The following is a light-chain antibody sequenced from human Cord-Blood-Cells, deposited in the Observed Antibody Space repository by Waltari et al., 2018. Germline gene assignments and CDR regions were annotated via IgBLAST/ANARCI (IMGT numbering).Light chain of an antibody. CDR1: SSDVGGYNY. J-gene: IGLJ2*01. CDR2: DVS. Sequence: QSALTQPASVSGSPGQSITISCTGTSSDVGGYNYVSWYQQHPGKAPNLMIYDVSKRPAGLSNRFSRSKSGNTGSLTSSGLQAEDEADYYCSSCTSSSTYVVFGGGTKLTAL. V-gene: IGLV2-14*01. CDR3: SSCTSSSTYVV.